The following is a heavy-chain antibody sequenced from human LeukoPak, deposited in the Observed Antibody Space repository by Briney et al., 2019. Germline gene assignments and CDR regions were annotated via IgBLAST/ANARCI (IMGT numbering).Heavy chain of an antibody. V-gene: IGHV4-39*01. CDR1: GASISDSDCF. CDR3: ARHHRHGGSTDY. Sequence: PSETLSLTCTVSGASISDSDCFWAWVRQPPGKGLEWIGNIYYSGTTYYNPSLKSRVSVSMDTSKKQFSLKLRSMTAADTAVYYCARHHRHGGSTDYWGQGTLVTVSS. J-gene: IGHJ4*02. D-gene: IGHD2-15*01. CDR2: IYYSGTT.